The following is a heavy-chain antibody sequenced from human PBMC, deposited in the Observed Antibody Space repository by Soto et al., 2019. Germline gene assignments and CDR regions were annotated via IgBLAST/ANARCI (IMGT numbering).Heavy chain of an antibody. CDR2: IKQDGSEQ. CDR3: ARFSQFLGYGLDV. V-gene: IGHV3-7*01. CDR1: GFTFSSYW. J-gene: IGHJ6*02. D-gene: IGHD2-21*01. Sequence: PGGSLRLSCAASGFTFSSYWMNWVRQAPGKGLEWVANIKQDGSEQYYADSVKGRFTISRDNAKNSQYLQMNSLRVEDTAVYYCARFSQFLGYGLDVWGQGTTVTVSS.